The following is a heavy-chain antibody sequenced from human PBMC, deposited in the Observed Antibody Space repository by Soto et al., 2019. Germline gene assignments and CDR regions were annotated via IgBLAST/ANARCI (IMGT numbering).Heavy chain of an antibody. Sequence: SVQVSCKASGGTFSSYAITWVRQAPGQSLEWMGGIIPIFGTANYAQKFQARVTITADESTSSAYMELSSLRSEDTAVYYCARDRGPSSGYYPYWFDPWGQGTLVTVSS. CDR3: ARDRGPSSGYYPYWFDP. CDR2: IIPIFGTA. V-gene: IGHV1-69*13. CDR1: GGTFSSYA. D-gene: IGHD3-22*01. J-gene: IGHJ5*02.